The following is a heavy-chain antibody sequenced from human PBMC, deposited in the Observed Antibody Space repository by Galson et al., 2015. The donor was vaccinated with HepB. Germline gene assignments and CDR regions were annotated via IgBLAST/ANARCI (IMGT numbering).Heavy chain of an antibody. CDR3: ASERYSQNLKEFDY. D-gene: IGHD5-18*01. CDR2: INPKSGYT. CDR1: GNIFSADY. J-gene: IGHJ4*02. V-gene: IGHV1-2*02. Sequence: VKVSCKASGNIFSADYYHWVRQAPGQGLEYMGGINPKSGYTNSAQNFQGRVTMTRDTSINTLYMEVSRLTSDDTAVYYCASERYSQNLKEFDYWGQGTLVTVSS.